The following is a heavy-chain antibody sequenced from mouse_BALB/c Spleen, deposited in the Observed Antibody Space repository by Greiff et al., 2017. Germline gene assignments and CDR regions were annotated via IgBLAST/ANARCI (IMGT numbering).Heavy chain of an antibody. V-gene: IGHV1-82*01. D-gene: IGHD2-12*01. J-gene: IGHJ4*01. CDR1: GYAFSSSW. CDR3: ARATTDYAMDY. CDR2: IYPGDGDT. Sequence: QVQLQQSGPELVKPGASVKISCKASGYAFSSSWVNWVKQRPGQGLEWIGRIYPGDGDTNYNGKFKGKATLTADKSSSTAYMQLSSLTSVDSAVYFCARATTDYAMDYWGQGTSVTVSS.